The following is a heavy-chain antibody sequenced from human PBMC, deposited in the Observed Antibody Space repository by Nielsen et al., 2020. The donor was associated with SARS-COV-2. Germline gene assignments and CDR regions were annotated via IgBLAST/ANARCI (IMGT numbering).Heavy chain of an antibody. CDR3: ARDRDTAMAFDY. CDR1: GGSFSGYY. CDR2: INHSGSA. V-gene: IGHV4-34*01. J-gene: IGHJ4*02. D-gene: IGHD5-18*01. Sequence: SETLSLTCAVYGGSFSGYYWTWIRQPPGKGLEWIGEINHSGSAYYNPSLKSRVTISVDTSKNQFSLKLSSVTAADTAVYYCARDRDTAMAFDYWGQGTLVTVSS.